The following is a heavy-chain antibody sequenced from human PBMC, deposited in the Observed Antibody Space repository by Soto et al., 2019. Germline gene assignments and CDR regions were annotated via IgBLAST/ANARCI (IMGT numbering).Heavy chain of an antibody. CDR3: ARIGRGVILEA. CDR2: FSYSGST. J-gene: IGHJ3*01. V-gene: IGHV4-39*01. CDR1: GGSISSTSYY. D-gene: IGHD3-10*01. Sequence: QLQLQESGPGLVKPSETLPLTCTVSGGSISSTSYYWGWIRQPPGKGLEWIGSFSYSGSTDYNPSLKSRVTVSGDTSKNQVFLNLSSVTAADTAIYYCARIGRGVILEAWGQGTMVSVSS.